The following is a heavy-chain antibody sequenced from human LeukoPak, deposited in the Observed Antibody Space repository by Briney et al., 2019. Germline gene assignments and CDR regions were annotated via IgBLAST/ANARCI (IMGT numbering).Heavy chain of an antibody. Sequence: GGSLRLSCPASGFTFRTYAMHWLRQAPGKGLEYVSAISSDGDSTYNADSVKGRSTISRDNSKNTLYLQMSSLRTEDTAVYYCVRSSASSGANSFASWGQGTLVTVSS. J-gene: IGHJ5*01. CDR3: VRSSASSGANSFAS. CDR1: GFTFRTYA. CDR2: ISSDGDST. V-gene: IGHV3-64D*09. D-gene: IGHD4/OR15-4a*01.